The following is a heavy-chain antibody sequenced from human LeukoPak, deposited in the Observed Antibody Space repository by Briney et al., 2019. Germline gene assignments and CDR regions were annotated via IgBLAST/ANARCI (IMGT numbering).Heavy chain of an antibody. D-gene: IGHD5-24*01. V-gene: IGHV3-21*01. CDR1: GFTFSRHS. CDR2: ISSSSSYI. Sequence: GGSLRLSCAASGFTFSRHSMNWVRQAPGKGLEWVSSISSSSSYIYYAESVKGRFTISRDNAKKSLYLRINSLRAEDTAVYYCARALDGYNQDYWGQGTLVTVSS. CDR3: ARALDGYNQDY. J-gene: IGHJ4*02.